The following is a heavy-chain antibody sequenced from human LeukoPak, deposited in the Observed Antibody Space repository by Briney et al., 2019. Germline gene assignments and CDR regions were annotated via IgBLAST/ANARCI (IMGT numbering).Heavy chain of an antibody. CDR3: AKVVGANSC. CDR1: GFTFSSYA. D-gene: IGHD1-26*01. J-gene: IGHJ4*02. CDR2: ISGSGGSA. Sequence: QPGGSLRLSCAASGFTFSSYAMSWARQAPGKGLEWVSGISGSGGSAYYADSVKGRFTISRDNSKNTLYLQMNSLRAEDTAVYYCAKVVGANSCWGQGTLVTVSS. V-gene: IGHV3-23*01.